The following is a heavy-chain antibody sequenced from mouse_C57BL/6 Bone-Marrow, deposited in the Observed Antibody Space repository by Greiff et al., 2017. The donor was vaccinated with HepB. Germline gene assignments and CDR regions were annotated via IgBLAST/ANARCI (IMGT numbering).Heavy chain of an antibody. Sequence: EVKLMESGGDLVKPGGSLKLSCAASGFTFSSYGMSWVRQTPDKRLEWVATISSGGSYTYYPDSVKGRFTISRDNAKNTLYLQMSSLKSEDTAMYYCARHRSYYYYYAMDYWGQGTSVTVSS. CDR3: ARHRSYYYYYAMDY. CDR1: GFTFSSYG. V-gene: IGHV5-6*01. J-gene: IGHJ4*01. CDR2: ISSGGSYT. D-gene: IGHD2-12*01.